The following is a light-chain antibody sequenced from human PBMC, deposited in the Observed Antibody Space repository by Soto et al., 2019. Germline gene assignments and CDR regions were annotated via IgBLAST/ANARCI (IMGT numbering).Light chain of an antibody. CDR3: CSYSDGASRV. Sequence: QSVLTQPASVSGSPGQSITISCTGSSGDIGSYDYVSWYQQHPGKAPKVVIYEVSNRPSGVSNRFSGSKSGNTASLTISGLQAEDEADYYCCSYSDGASRVFGGGTKVTVL. CDR1: SGDIGSYDY. CDR2: EVS. V-gene: IGLV2-14*01. J-gene: IGLJ3*02.